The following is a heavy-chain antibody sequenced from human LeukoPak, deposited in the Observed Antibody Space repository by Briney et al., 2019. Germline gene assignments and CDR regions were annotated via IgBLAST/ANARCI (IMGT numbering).Heavy chain of an antibody. CDR3: YLAHCSSASCYGD. D-gene: IGHD2-2*01. CDR1: GGSVSSGGFS. Sequence: SQTLSLTCAVSGGSVSSGGFSWRWIRQPPGKGLECIGSISHTGSTYYNPSLKSRVTISVDTSKIQFSLKLSSVTAADTAVYYCYLAHCSSASCYGDWGQGTLVTVSS. V-gene: IGHV4-30-2*01. J-gene: IGHJ4*02. CDR2: ISHTGST.